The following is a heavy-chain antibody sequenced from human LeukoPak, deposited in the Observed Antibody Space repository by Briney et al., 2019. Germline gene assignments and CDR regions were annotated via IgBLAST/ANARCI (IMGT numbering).Heavy chain of an antibody. CDR2: IKKDGSEK. J-gene: IGHJ4*02. CDR3: ARDRCSSISCFALDY. V-gene: IGHV3-7*01. Sequence: PGGSLRLSCAASGFTFSSYAMSWVRQAPGKGLEWVANIKKDGSEKYYVDSVKGRFTIFRDNAKNSLYLQMNSLRAEDTAVYYCARDRCSSISCFALDYWGQGTLVTVSS. CDR1: GFTFSSYA. D-gene: IGHD2-2*01.